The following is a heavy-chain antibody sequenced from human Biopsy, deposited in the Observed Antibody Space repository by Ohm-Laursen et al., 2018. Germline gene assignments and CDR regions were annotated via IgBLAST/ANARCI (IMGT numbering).Heavy chain of an antibody. J-gene: IGHJ4*02. D-gene: IGHD4-23*01. Sequence: PGTLSLTCTVSGGSLTGHYWSWIRQPPGKGLEWIGHISYTGYTSYNASLKSRVTISVDTSRNHFSLRLSSLTAADTAVYYCARGSNDFGGLYFPRWGQGTLLTVSS. CDR3: ARGSNDFGGLYFPR. CDR2: ISYTGYT. V-gene: IGHV4-59*11. CDR1: GGSLTGHY.